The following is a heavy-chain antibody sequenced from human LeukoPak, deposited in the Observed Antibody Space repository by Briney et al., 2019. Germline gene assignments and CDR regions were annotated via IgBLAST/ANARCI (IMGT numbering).Heavy chain of an antibody. CDR2: IYASGNT. CDR1: GGSVSSASYY. J-gene: IGHJ4*02. V-gene: IGHV4-61*01. Sequence: SETLSLTCTVSGGSVSSASYYWAWIRQPPGKGLEWIGYIYASGNTNYNPSLKSRVTISVDTSKNQFSLKLSSVTAADTAVYYCARDPPVAGTSWGQGTLVTVSS. CDR3: ARDPPVAGTS. D-gene: IGHD6-19*01.